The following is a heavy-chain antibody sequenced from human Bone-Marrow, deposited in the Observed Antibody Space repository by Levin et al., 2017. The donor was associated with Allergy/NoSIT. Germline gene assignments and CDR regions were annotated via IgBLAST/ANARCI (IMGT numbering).Heavy chain of an antibody. Sequence: SETLSLTCTVSGGSISSGGYYWSWIRQHPGKGLEWIGYIYYSGSTYYNPSLKSRVTISVDTSKNQFSLKLSSVTAADTAVYYCARERGDYDSSGLAAGPEDWGQGTLVTVSS. V-gene: IGHV4-31*03. D-gene: IGHD3-22*01. CDR2: IYYSGST. J-gene: IGHJ4*02. CDR3: ARERGDYDSSGLAAGPED. CDR1: GGSISSGGYY.